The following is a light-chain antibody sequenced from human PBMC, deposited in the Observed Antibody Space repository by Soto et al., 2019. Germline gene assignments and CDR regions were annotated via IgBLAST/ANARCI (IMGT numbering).Light chain of an antibody. Sequence: DIQMTQSPSSLSASVGDRVTITCRSSQGISNFLAWYQQKPGKVPRLLIYAASTLQSGGPSRFSGRGSGTDFTLTISILEPEDVATYYCQNYNSAPHTFGGGTKVESK. CDR1: QGISNF. V-gene: IGKV1-27*01. CDR2: AAS. CDR3: QNYNSAPHT. J-gene: IGKJ4*01.